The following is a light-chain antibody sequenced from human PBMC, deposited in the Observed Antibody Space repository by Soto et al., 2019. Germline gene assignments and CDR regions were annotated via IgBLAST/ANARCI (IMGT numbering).Light chain of an antibody. CDR2: GAS. J-gene: IGKJ2*01. CDR1: QSVSSN. CDR3: QQYNNWPRT. Sequence: EIVMTQSPATLSVSPGERATLSCRASQSVSSNLAWYQQKPGQAPRLLIYGASTRPTGIPARFSCSGSGTEFAHTISSPQSEDFAVYYGQQYNNWPRTFGQGTKLEIK. V-gene: IGKV3-15*01.